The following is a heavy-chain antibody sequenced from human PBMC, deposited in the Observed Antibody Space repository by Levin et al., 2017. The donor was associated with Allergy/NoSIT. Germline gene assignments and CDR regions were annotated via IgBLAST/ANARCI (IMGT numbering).Heavy chain of an antibody. V-gene: IGHV4-31*03. CDR1: GGSISSGDYY. CDR2: IYYSGST. D-gene: IGHD5-18*01. J-gene: IGHJ4*02. CDR3: ARDSGYNDGPFDS. Sequence: SETLSLTCTVSGGSISSGDYYWSWIRQRPGKGLEWIGSIYYSGSTYYNPSLKSRVSMSQDTSKNQFSLKLSSVTAADTAVYYCARDSGYNDGPFDSWGQGTLVTVSS.